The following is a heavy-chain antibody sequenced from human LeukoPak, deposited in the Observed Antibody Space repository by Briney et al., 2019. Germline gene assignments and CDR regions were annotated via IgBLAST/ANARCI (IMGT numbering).Heavy chain of an antibody. CDR2: IHSGGNT. Sequence: GGSLRLSCVASGFTVSRNYMNWVRQAPGKGLEWVSSIHSGGNTYYADSVKGRFTISRDNSNNTLYLQMNNLRAEDSAVYFCARDRRFGSTWYFWYWGQGTLVAVSS. CDR1: GFTVSRNY. D-gene: IGHD6-13*01. V-gene: IGHV3-53*01. J-gene: IGHJ4*02. CDR3: ARDRRFGSTWYFWY.